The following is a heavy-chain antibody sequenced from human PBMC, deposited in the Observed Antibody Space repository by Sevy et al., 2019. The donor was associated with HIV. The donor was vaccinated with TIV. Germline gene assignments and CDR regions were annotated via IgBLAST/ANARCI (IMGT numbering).Heavy chain of an antibody. CDR2: IKQDGSDK. J-gene: IGHJ6*02. V-gene: IGHV3-7*01. Sequence: GGSLRLSCAASGFTFSSHWMSWVRQAPGKGLEWVANIKQDGSDKYYVDSVKGRLTISRDNAKNSLSLQMNSLRAEDTAVYYCARDTGGIGMDVWCQVTTVTVSS. CDR3: ARDTGGIGMDV. CDR1: GFTFSSHW. D-gene: IGHD6-13*01.